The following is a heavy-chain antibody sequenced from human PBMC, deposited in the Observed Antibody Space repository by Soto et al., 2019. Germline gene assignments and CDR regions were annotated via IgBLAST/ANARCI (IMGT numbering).Heavy chain of an antibody. CDR1: GGSISSSSYY. CDR2: IYYSGST. J-gene: IGHJ5*02. Sequence: KPSETLSLTCTVSGGSISSSSYYWGWIRQPPGKGLEWIGSIYYSGSTYYNPSLKSRVTISVDTSKNQFSLKLSSVTAADTAVYYCARGLRYWDSSSKAGWFDPWGQGTLVTVSS. V-gene: IGHV4-39*01. D-gene: IGHD6-6*01. CDR3: ARGLRYWDSSSKAGWFDP.